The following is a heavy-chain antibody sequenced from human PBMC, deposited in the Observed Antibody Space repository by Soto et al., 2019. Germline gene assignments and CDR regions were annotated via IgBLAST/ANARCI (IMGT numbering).Heavy chain of an antibody. V-gene: IGHV1-18*01. Sequence: QVQLVQSGAEVKKPGASVKVSCKASGYTFTSYGFSWVRQAPGQGLEWMGWINGYTGNTHYAQKLQGKVTMTTNTSTSTAYMELWTLMSDDTAVYYCARSWVTGKGGMDVWGQGTTVTVSS. J-gene: IGHJ6*02. D-gene: IGHD3-16*01. CDR3: ARSWVTGKGGMDV. CDR2: INGYTGNT. CDR1: GYTFTSYG.